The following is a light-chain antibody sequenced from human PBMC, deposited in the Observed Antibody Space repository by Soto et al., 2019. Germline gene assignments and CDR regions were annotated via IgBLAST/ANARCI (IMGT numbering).Light chain of an antibody. Sequence: EIVMPQSPATLSVSPGERATLSCRASQSVGISLAWYQQKPGQAPTLFLYSASTRAAGIPARFSGSASGTEFSLTISSQQSEDFAVYCCQQFNQWPGTLGQGTKLEIK. CDR3: QQFNQWPGT. CDR1: QSVGIS. V-gene: IGKV3-15*01. J-gene: IGKJ2*02. CDR2: SAS.